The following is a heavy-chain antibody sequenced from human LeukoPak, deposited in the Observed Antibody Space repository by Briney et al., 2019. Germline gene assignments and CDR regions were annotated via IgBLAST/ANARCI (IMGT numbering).Heavy chain of an antibody. V-gene: IGHV1-18*01. CDR2: ISAYNGNT. CDR3: ARDKAYYYDSSGYPDAFDI. Sequence: GGSVKVSCKASGYTFTSYGISWVRQAPGQGLELMGWISAYNGNTNYAQKLQGRVTMTTDTSTSTAYMELRSLRSDDTAVYYCARDKAYYYDSSGYPDAFDIWGQGTMVTVSS. D-gene: IGHD3-22*01. J-gene: IGHJ3*02. CDR1: GYTFTSYG.